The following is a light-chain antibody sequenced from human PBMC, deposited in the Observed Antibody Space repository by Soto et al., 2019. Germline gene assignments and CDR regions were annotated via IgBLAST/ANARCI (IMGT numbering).Light chain of an antibody. Sequence: ENVLTQSPGTLSLSPGERATLSCRASQSISSSYLAWYQQKPGQAPRLLIYAASSRATAIPDRFSGSGSGTDFTLTISRLEPDDFAVYYCQQYASSPRTFGQGTKVEIK. CDR2: AAS. J-gene: IGKJ1*01. V-gene: IGKV3-20*01. CDR3: QQYASSPRT. CDR1: QSISSSY.